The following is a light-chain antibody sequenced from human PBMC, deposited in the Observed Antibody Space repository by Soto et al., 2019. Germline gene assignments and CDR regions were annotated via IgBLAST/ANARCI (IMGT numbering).Light chain of an antibody. CDR1: QIVLYSSNNKNY. CDR3: QQYYSTPVT. J-gene: IGKJ4*01. V-gene: IGKV4-1*01. CDR2: WAS. Sequence: DIVMTQSPDSLAVSLGERATINCKSSQIVLYSSNNKNYLAWYQQKPGQPPKLLIYWASTRESGVPDRFSGSGSGTDFTLTISSLQAEDVAVYYCQQYYSTPVTFGGGTKVEIK.